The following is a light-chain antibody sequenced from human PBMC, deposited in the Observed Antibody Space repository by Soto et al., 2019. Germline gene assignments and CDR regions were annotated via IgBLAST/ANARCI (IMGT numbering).Light chain of an antibody. CDR3: SSYAVCCYAI. CDR2: DVI. CDR1: SSDIGGYNY. V-gene: IGLV2-11*01. J-gene: IGLJ2*01. Sequence: QSALTQPRSVSGSPGQSVTIPCTGTSSDIGGYNYVSWYQQHPGKAPKLMIYDVIKRPSGVPDRFSGSKSGNTASLTISGLQAEDEADYYCSSYAVCCYAIFGGGTKVTVL.